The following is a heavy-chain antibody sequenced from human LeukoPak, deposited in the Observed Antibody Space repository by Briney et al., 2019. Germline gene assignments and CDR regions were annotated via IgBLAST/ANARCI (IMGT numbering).Heavy chain of an antibody. CDR3: AKGRVVVPAAIDY. CDR2: ISGSGGST. CDR1: GFTFSSYA. Sequence: GGSLRLSCAASGFTFSSYAMSWVRQAPGKGLEWVSVISGSGGSTYYADSVKGRFTISRDNSKNTLYLQMNSLRAEDTAVYYCAKGRVVVPAAIDYWGQGTLVTVSS. D-gene: IGHD2-2*02. J-gene: IGHJ4*02. V-gene: IGHV3-23*01.